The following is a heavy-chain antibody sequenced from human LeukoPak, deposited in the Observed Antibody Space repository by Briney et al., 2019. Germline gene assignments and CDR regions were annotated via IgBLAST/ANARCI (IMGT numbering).Heavy chain of an antibody. CDR2: IKQDGSEK. D-gene: IGHD3-22*01. CDR1: GFTFSSYW. CDR3: ARDNQYNSDSSDYGGTNFDY. V-gene: IGHV3-7*01. Sequence: PGGSLRLSCAASGFTFSSYWMSWVRQAPGKGLEWVANIKQDGSEKYYVDSVKGRFTISRDNAKNSLYLQMNSLRAEDTAVYYCARDNQYNSDSSDYGGTNFDYWGQGTLVTVSS. J-gene: IGHJ4*02.